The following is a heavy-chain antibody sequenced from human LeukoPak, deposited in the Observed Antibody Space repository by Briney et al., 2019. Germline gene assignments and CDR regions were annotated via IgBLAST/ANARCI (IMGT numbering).Heavy chain of an antibody. CDR2: IYYSGST. J-gene: IGHJ4*02. V-gene: IGHV4-59*12. Sequence: SETLSLTCTVSGGSISSSYWSWIRQPPGKGLEWIGYIYYSGSTNYNPSFKSRVAISVDTSKNQFSLKLSSVTAADTAVYYCARVRSSWSSFDYWGQGTLVTVSS. CDR3: ARVRSSWSSFDY. CDR1: GGSISSSY. D-gene: IGHD6-13*01.